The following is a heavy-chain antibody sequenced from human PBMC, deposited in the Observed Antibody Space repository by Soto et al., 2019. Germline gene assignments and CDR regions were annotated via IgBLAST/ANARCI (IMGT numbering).Heavy chain of an antibody. CDR3: ARGGAVAGPFDY. Sequence: PSETLSLTCAVYGGSLRGYYWSWIRQPPGMALEWIGEINHSGSTNYNPSLQSQVTISVDTSKNHISLKVMSVIVADMFMFYCARGGAVAGPFDYWGQGTQVTVS. CDR1: GGSLRGYY. CDR2: INHSGST. D-gene: IGHD6-19*01. V-gene: IGHV4-34*01. J-gene: IGHJ4*02.